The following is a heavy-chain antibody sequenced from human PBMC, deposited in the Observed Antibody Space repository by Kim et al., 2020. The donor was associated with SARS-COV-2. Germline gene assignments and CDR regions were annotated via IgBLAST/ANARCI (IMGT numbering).Heavy chain of an antibody. D-gene: IGHD5-18*01. J-gene: IGHJ6*02. CDR2: ISSSSSTI. Sequence: GGSLRLSCAASGFTFSSYSMNWVRQAPGKGLEWVSYISSSSSTIYYADSVKGRFTISRDNAKNSLYLQMNSLRAEDTAVYYCARTIQLGIYYYYGMDVWGQGTTVTVSS. CDR3: ARTIQLGIYYYYGMDV. V-gene: IGHV3-48*04. CDR1: GFTFSSYS.